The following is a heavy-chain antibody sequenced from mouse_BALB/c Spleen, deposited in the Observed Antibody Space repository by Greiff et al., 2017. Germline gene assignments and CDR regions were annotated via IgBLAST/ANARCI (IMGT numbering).Heavy chain of an antibody. Sequence: VQLVESGPGLVAPSQSLSITCTVSGFSLTSYDISWIRQPPGKGLEWLGVIWTGGGTNYNSAFMSRLSISKDNSKSQVFLKMNSLQTDDTAIYYCVRPTGTGYYAMDYWGQGTSVTVSS. CDR1: GFSLTSYD. D-gene: IGHD4-1*02. CDR3: VRPTGTGYYAMDY. J-gene: IGHJ4*01. CDR2: IWTGGGT. V-gene: IGHV2-9-2*01.